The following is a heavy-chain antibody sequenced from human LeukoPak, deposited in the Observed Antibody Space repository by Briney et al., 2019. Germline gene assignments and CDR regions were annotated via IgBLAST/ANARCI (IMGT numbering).Heavy chain of an antibody. CDR3: ARLSAYYYGSYFYYYMDV. D-gene: IGHD3-10*01. J-gene: IGHJ6*03. CDR2: IRQDESER. CDR1: GFSFNSYW. V-gene: IGHV3-7*01. Sequence: GGSLRLSCEGSGFSFNSYWMTWVRQLPGKGPEWVANIRQDESERYFADSVKGRFTISRDNAKKSVYLHMSSLRAEDTALYYCARLSAYYYGSYFYYYMDVWGKGTTVTVSS.